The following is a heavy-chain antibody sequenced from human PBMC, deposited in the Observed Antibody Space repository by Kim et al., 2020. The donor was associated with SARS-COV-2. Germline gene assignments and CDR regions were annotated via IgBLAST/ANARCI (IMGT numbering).Heavy chain of an antibody. CDR3: VREGYYFDY. J-gene: IGHJ4*02. D-gene: IGHD3-16*01. CDR2: TYYRSKWYN. CDR1: GDSVSSNSAA. Sequence: SQTLSLTCAISGDSVSSNSAAWPWLRQSPSRGLEWLGKTYYRSKWYNDYAVSVKSRITINPDTSKNQFSLQLNSVTPEDTAVYYCVREGYYFDYWGQGTLVTVSS. V-gene: IGHV6-1*01.